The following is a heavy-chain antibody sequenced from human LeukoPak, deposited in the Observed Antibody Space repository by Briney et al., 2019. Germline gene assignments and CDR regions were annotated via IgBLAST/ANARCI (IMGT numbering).Heavy chain of an antibody. V-gene: IGHV1-18*01. J-gene: IGHJ6*03. CDR1: GYTFTSYG. CDR3: ARVPAAGVYYYYYMDV. CDR2: ISAYNGNT. D-gene: IGHD6-13*01. Sequence: ASVKVSCKASGYTFTSYGISWVRQAPGQGLEWMGWISAYNGNTNYAQKLQGRVTMTTDTSTSTAYMELRSLRSDDTAVYYYARVPAAGVYYYYYMDVWGKGTTVTISS.